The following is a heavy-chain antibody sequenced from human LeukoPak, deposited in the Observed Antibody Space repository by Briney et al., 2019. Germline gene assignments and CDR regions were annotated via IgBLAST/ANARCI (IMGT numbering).Heavy chain of an antibody. CDR3: ARGPEFPEVIAVAGIHRIDP. D-gene: IGHD6-19*01. CDR2: INPNSGGT. J-gene: IGHJ5*02. CDR1: GYTFTGYY. Sequence: EASVKVSCKASGYTFTGYYMHWVRQAPGQGLEWMGWINPNSGGTNYAQKFQGRVTMTRDTSISTAYMELSRLRSDDTAVYYCARGPEFPEVIAVAGIHRIDPWGQGTLVTVSS. V-gene: IGHV1-2*02.